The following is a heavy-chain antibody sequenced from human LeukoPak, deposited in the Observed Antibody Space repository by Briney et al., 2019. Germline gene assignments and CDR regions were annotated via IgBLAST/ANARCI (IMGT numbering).Heavy chain of an antibody. J-gene: IGHJ4*02. CDR1: GFTFSSYS. CDR3: ARSEAYSSGCGY. Sequence: GSLRLSCAASGFTFSSYSMNWVRQAPGKGLEWVSSISSSSSYIYYADSVKGRFTISRDNAKNSLYLQMNSLRAEDTAVYYCARSEAYSSGCGYWGQGTLVTVSS. V-gene: IGHV3-21*01. CDR2: ISSSSSYI. D-gene: IGHD6-19*01.